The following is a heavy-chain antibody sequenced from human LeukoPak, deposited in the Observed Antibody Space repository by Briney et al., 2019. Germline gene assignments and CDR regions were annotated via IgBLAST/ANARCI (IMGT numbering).Heavy chain of an antibody. CDR1: GFSLSTSGMC. V-gene: IGHV2-70*11. J-gene: IGHJ4*02. Sequence: SGPALVKPTETLTLTCTFSGFSLSTSGMCVTWIRQPPGKALEGLARIDWDDDKYYSTSLETRLTISKDTSKNQVVLTMTNMDPVDTATFYCARFSSGTWALDYWGQGTLVTVSS. D-gene: IGHD3-22*01. CDR3: ARFSSGTWALDY. CDR2: IDWDDDK.